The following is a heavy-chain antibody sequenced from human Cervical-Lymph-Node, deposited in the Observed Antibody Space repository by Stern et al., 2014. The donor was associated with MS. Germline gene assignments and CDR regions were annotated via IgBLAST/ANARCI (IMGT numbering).Heavy chain of an antibody. J-gene: IGHJ4*02. D-gene: IGHD3-10*01. CDR3: ARAYTYYSNSAGY. CDR2: IIPTFDPP. CDR1: GGTFSSYE. V-gene: IGHV1-69*01. Sequence: VQLVQSGAEVKKPGSSVKVSCKASGGTFSSYEITWVRQAPGQGLEWIGVIIPTFDPPNYAQKFQYRVTISADESTNTAYLELNGLKSDDTAIYFCARAYTYYSNSAGYWGQGTLVTVSS.